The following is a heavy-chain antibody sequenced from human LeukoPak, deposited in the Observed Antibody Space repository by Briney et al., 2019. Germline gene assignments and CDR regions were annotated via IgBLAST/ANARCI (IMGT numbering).Heavy chain of an antibody. CDR3: ARHVKGSPPV. J-gene: IGHJ6*02. CDR1: GGSISSYY. CDR2: IHYSGST. Sequence: KPSETLSLTCTVSGGSISSYYWSWIRQPPGKGLEWIGYIHYSGSTNYNPSLKSRVTISVDTSKNQFSLKLSSVTAADTAVYYCARHVKGSPPVWGQGTTVTVSS. V-gene: IGHV4-59*08.